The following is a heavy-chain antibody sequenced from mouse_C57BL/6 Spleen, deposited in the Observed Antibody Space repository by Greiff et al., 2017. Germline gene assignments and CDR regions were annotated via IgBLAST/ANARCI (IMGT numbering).Heavy chain of an antibody. CDR1: GYTFTSYW. D-gene: IGHD2-1*01. J-gene: IGHJ4*01. Sequence: QVQLQQPGAELVKPGASVKLSCKASGYTFTSYWMHWVKQRPGQGLEWIGMIHPNSGSTNYNEKFKSKATLTVDKSSSTAYMQLSSLTSEDSAVXYCARGNFYGNNFYYAMDYWGQGTSVTVSS. CDR3: ARGNFYGNNFYYAMDY. V-gene: IGHV1-64*01. CDR2: IHPNSGST.